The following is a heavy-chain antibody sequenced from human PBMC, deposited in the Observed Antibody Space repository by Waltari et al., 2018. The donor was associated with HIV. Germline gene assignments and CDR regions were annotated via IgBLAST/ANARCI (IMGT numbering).Heavy chain of an antibody. V-gene: IGHV3-49*03. J-gene: IGHJ5*02. CDR2: IRSKANGGTT. CDR3: TRDGVDTDNGWFDP. CDR1: GFTFGVYA. D-gene: IGHD5-18*01. Sequence: EVQLVESGGGLVQPGRSLRLSCTASGFTFGVYAMSWFRQLQGKGLEWVGCIRSKANGGTTEYAASVKGRFTMSRDDSKSIAYLQMNSLKTEDTAVYYCTRDGVDTDNGWFDPWGQGTLVTVSS.